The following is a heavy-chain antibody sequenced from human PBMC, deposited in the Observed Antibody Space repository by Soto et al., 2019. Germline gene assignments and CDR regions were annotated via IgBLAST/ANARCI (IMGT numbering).Heavy chain of an antibody. J-gene: IGHJ6*02. CDR3: ARRRYCGVDCYNKFYYGMDV. Sequence: QVQLVQSGAEVRKPGSSVEVSCMASGSTFSSYTVNWVRQAPGQGLEWIGRIIPVLGVTHYARRFQGRVPIPADRSRXTXYXXLTSLTSEDTAVYYCARRRYCGVDCYNKFYYGMDVWGQGTTVTVSS. V-gene: IGHV1-69*02. CDR1: GSTFSSYT. CDR2: IIPVLGVT. D-gene: IGHD2-21*02.